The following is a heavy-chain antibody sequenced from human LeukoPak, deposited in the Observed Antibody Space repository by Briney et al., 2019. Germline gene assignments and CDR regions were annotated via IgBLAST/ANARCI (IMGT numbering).Heavy chain of an antibody. D-gene: IGHD6-19*01. Sequence: PSETLSLTCTVSGGSISSYYWSWIRQPPGKGLEWIGYIYYSGSTNYNPSLKSRVAISVDTSKNQFSLKLSSVTAADTAVYYCARSNSGWCSGWFDPWGQGTLVTVSS. CDR1: GGSISSYY. CDR2: IYYSGST. CDR3: ARSNSGWCSGWFDP. J-gene: IGHJ5*02. V-gene: IGHV4-59*01.